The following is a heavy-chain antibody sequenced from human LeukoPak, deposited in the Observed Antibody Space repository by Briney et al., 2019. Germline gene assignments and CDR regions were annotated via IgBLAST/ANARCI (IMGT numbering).Heavy chain of an antibody. CDR3: ARGSSGWAQYYFDY. D-gene: IGHD6-19*01. Sequence: ASVKVSCKASGYTFTGYYMHWVRQAPGQGLEWMGWISAYNGNTNYAQKLQGRVTMTTDTSTSTAYMELRSLRSDDTAVYYCARGSSGWAQYYFDYWGQGTLVTVSS. V-gene: IGHV1-18*04. CDR2: ISAYNGNT. CDR1: GYTFTGYY. J-gene: IGHJ4*02.